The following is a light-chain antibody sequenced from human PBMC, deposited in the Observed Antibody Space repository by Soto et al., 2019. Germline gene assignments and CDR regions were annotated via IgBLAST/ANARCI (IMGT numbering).Light chain of an antibody. CDR3: QQYNSYRFT. Sequence: DIQLTQSPSTLSATVGDRVTITCRASQSISSWLAWYQQKPGKAPKVLIYDVSTLESGVTSRFSGSGSGTEFTLTISSLPPDDFAAYYCQQYNSYRFTFGTGTKVYS. CDR2: DVS. CDR1: QSISSW. V-gene: IGKV1-5*01. J-gene: IGKJ3*01.